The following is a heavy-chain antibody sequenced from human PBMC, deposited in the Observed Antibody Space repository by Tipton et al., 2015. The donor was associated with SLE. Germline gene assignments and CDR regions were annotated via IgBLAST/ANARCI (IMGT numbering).Heavy chain of an antibody. Sequence: SLRLSCAASGFTFSSYSMNWVRQAPGKGLEWVSSMSSSRSYIFYADSVKGRFTISRDNAKKSLYLQMNSLRDEDTAVYYCATSTGTEHFVDYWGQGTLVAVSS. J-gene: IGHJ4*02. CDR1: GFTFSSYS. V-gene: IGHV3-21*01. D-gene: IGHD4-17*01. CDR3: ATSTGTEHFVDY. CDR2: MSSSRSYI.